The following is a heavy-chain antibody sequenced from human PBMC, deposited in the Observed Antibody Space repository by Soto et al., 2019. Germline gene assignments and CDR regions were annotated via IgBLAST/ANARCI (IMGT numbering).Heavy chain of an antibody. Sequence: SVKVSCKASGGTFSSYVISWVRQAPGQGLEWMGGIIPIFGTANYAQKFQGRVTITADESTSTAYMELSSLRSEDTAVYYCSLRSSGYFLDFDYWGQGTLVTVYS. CDR2: IIPIFGTA. CDR3: SLRSSGYFLDFDY. D-gene: IGHD3-22*01. V-gene: IGHV1-69*13. J-gene: IGHJ4*02. CDR1: GGTFSSYV.